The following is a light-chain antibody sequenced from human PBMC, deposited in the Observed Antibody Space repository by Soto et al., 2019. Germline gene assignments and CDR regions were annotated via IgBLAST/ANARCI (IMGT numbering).Light chain of an antibody. J-gene: IGLJ1*01. V-gene: IGLV3-1*01. CDR1: KLDDKY. Sequence: SYELTQPPSVSMSPGQTTNITCSGDKLDDKYTSWYRQRPGQSPVLVIYQDDRRPSGIPERFSGSTSGHTATLTVTGTQAMYEADYYCLAWDSSTASYVFGTGTKLTVL. CDR2: QDD. CDR3: LAWDSSTASYV.